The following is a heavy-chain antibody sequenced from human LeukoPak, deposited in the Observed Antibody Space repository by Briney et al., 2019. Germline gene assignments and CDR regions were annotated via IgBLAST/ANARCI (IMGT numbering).Heavy chain of an antibody. CDR3: ARGTSSWYCDY. J-gene: IGHJ4*02. V-gene: IGHV1-46*01. CDR1: GYTFTSYD. Sequence: ASVKVSCKASGYTFTSYDINWVRQATGQGLEWMGIINPSGGSTSYAQKFQGRVTMTRDTSTSTVYMELSSLRSEDTAVYYCARGTSSWYCDYWGQGTLVTVSS. D-gene: IGHD6-13*01. CDR2: INPSGGST.